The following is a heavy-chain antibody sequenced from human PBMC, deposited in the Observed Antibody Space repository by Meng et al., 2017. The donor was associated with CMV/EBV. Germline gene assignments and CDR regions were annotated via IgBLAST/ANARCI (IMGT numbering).Heavy chain of an antibody. Sequence: GGPLRPSCAASGFTFSSYGMHWGRQAPGKGLEWVAFIRYEGSNKYYADSVKGRFTISRDNSKNTLYLQMNSLRAEDTAMYYCAKDHKSCSSTSCYFLWGQGTLVTVSS. J-gene: IGHJ1*01. V-gene: IGHV3-30*02. D-gene: IGHD2-2*01. CDR3: AKDHKSCSSTSCYFL. CDR2: IRYEGSNK. CDR1: GFTFSSYG.